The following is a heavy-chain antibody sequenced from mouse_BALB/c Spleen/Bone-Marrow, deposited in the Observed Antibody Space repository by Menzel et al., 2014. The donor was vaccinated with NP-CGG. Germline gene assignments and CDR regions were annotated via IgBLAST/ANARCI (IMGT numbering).Heavy chain of an antibody. J-gene: IGHJ2*01. CDR2: IYPGNSDT. CDR1: GYTFSNYW. CDR3: TTLARNNFDY. Sequence: SGTVLARPGAAVKMSCKASGYTFSNYWMHWVEQRPGQGLEWIGTIYPGNSDTTYNQKFKGKAKLTAVTSTSTAYMELSSLTNEDSAVYYCTTLARNNFDYWGQGTTLTVSS. V-gene: IGHV1-5*01.